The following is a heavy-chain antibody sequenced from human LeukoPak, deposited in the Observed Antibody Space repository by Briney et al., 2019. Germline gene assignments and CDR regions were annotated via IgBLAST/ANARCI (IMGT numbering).Heavy chain of an antibody. Sequence: ASVKVSCKASGYTFTSYYMHWVRQAPGQGLEWMGIINPSGGSTSYAQKFQGRVTMTRDTSTSTVYMELSSLRSEDTAVYYCARDLPVVPAAANWFDPWGQGTLVTVSS. CDR2: INPSGGST. V-gene: IGHV1-46*01. J-gene: IGHJ5*02. CDR3: ARDLPVVPAAANWFDP. CDR1: GYTFTSYY. D-gene: IGHD2-2*01.